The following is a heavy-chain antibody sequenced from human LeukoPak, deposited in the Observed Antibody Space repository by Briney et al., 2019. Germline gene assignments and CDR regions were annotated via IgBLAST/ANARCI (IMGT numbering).Heavy chain of an antibody. J-gene: IGHJ3*02. CDR3: ARSIVGATPMSGDAFDI. CDR1: GYTFTSYG. CDR2: ISAYNGNT. V-gene: IGHV1-18*01. Sequence: RASVKVSCKASGYTFTSYGFSWVRQAPGQGLEWMGWISAYNGNTNYAQKFQGRVTMTTDTSTNTAYMELRSLGSDDTAVYYCARSIVGATPMSGDAFDIWGQGTMVTVSS. D-gene: IGHD1-26*01.